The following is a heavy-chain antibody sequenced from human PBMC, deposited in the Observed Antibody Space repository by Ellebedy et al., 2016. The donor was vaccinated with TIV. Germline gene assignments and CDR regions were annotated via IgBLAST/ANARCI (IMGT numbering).Heavy chain of an antibody. CDR3: ARHIVVPTPGFDY. Sequence: SETLSLTCTVSGSSIDDYYWTWIRQPPGKGLEWVGYVYYPIGSTNYSPSLKRRVTIAVDTSKNQFSLNLNSVTAADTAVYYCARHIVVPTPGFDYWGQGALVTVSS. J-gene: IGHJ4*02. CDR1: GSSIDDYY. D-gene: IGHD1-26*01. CDR2: VYYPIGST. V-gene: IGHV4-59*08.